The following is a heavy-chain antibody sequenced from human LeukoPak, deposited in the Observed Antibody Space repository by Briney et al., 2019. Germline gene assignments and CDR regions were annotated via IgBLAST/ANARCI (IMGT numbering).Heavy chain of an antibody. CDR2: ISGSGGST. CDR3: AKLSGYDYRIAAAGSLDY. D-gene: IGHD6-13*01. V-gene: IGHV3-23*01. J-gene: IGHJ4*02. Sequence: PGGSLRLSRAASGFTFSSYAMSWVRQAPGKGLEWVSAISGSGGSTYYADSVKGRFTISRDNSKNTLYLQMNSLRAEDTAVYYCAKLSGYDYRIAAAGSLDYWGQGTLVTVSS. CDR1: GFTFSSYA.